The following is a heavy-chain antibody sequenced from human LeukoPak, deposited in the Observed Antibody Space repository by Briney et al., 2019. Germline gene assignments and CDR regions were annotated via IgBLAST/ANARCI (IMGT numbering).Heavy chain of an antibody. CDR2: ISSSSSYI. J-gene: IGHJ4*02. V-gene: IGHV3-21*01. CDR3: ARAAGTYDSSGYTYYFDY. D-gene: IGHD3-22*01. CDR1: GFTVSSNY. Sequence: GGSLRLSCAASGFTVSSNYMSWVRQAPGKGLEWVSSISSSSSYIYYADSVKGRFTISRDNAKNSLYLQMNSLRAEDTAVYYCARAAGTYDSSGYTYYFDYWGQGTLVTVSS.